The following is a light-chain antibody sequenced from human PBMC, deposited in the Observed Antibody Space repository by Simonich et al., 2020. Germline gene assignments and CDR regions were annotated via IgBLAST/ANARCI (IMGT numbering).Light chain of an antibody. V-gene: IGLV2-14*01. CDR3: SSYTSSSTWV. J-gene: IGLJ3*02. CDR2: DVS. Sequence: QSALTQPASVSGSPGQSITISCTGTSSDVGGYNYVSWYQQHPGKAPKLSIYDVSKRPSGVSNRFSGSKSCNTASRTISALQAEDEADYYCSSYTSSSTWVFGGGTKLTVL. CDR1: SSDVGGYNY.